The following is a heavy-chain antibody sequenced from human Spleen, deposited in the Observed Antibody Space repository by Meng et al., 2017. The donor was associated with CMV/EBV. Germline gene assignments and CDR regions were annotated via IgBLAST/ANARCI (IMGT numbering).Heavy chain of an antibody. Sequence: CAASGLTVSSYAMSWGRQAPGKGLGWVSGISDSGGRTYYADSVNGRFTISRDNSKNTLYLQMNRLRADDTAVYYCAAPTAISGWFDPWGQGTLVTVSS. J-gene: IGHJ5*02. CDR3: AAPTAISGWFDP. D-gene: IGHD2-21*02. V-gene: IGHV3-23*01. CDR1: GLTVSSYA. CDR2: ISDSGGRT.